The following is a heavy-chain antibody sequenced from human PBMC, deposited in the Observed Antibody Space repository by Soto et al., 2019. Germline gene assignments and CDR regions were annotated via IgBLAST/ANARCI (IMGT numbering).Heavy chain of an antibody. CDR2: ISSSSSYI. CDR1: GFTFSSYS. Sequence: EVQLVESGGGLVKPGGSLRLSCAASGFTFSSYSMNWVRQAPGKGLEWVSSISSSSSYIYYADSVKGRFTISRDNAKNSLYRQMNSLRAEDTAVYYCARAPYYYDSSGYYQDYWGQGTLVTVSS. J-gene: IGHJ4*02. V-gene: IGHV3-21*01. D-gene: IGHD3-22*01. CDR3: ARAPYYYDSSGYYQDY.